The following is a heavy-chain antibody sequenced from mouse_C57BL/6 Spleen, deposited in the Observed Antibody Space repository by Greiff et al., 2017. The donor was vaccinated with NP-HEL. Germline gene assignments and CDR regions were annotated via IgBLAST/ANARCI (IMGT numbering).Heavy chain of an antibody. CDR1: GYAFSSSW. D-gene: IGHD4-1*01. Sequence: QVQLQQSGPELVKPGASVKISCKASGYAFSSSWMHWVKQRPGQGLEWIGRIHPGDGDTNYNRKFKGKATLTADKSSSTAYMQLSSLTSEDSAVYCCGSRGVWEGFADWGKGTLVTVSA. J-gene: IGHJ3*01. V-gene: IGHV1-82*01. CDR2: IHPGDGDT. CDR3: GSRGVWEGFAD.